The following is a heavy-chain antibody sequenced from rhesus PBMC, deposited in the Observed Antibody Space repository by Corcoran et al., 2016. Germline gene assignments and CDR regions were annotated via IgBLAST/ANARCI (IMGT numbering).Heavy chain of an antibody. CDR3: ARAGEDDYGYYPFDY. CDR2: ISGSGGST. CDR1: GGSISSNY. J-gene: IGHJ4*01. V-gene: IGHV4-173*01. D-gene: IGHD3-9*01. Sequence: QLQLQESGPGLVKPSETLSLTCAVSGGSISSNYWSWSRQPPGKGLEWIGRISGSGGSTDYNPSLKSRVTISTDTSKNQSSLKLSSVTAADTAVYYCARAGEDDYGYYPFDYWGQGVLVTVSS.